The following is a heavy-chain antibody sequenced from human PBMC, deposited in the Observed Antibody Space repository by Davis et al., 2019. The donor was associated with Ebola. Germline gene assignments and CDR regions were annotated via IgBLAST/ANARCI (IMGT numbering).Heavy chain of an antibody. J-gene: IGHJ4*02. CDR3: ARAQFPTTSDH. V-gene: IGHV1-18*04. D-gene: IGHD1-1*01. CDR1: GYTFTNYG. CDR2: INPHNGNT. Sequence: AASVKVSCKASGYTFTNYGITWVRQAPGQGLEWMGWINPHNGNTNYAQNVQGRVTMTTDTSTSTAYMGVGILRSDDTAVYYCARAQFPTTSDHWGQGTLVTVSS.